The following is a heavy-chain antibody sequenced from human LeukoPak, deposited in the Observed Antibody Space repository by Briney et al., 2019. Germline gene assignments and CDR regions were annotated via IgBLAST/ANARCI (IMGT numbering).Heavy chain of an antibody. CDR2: ISYDGSNK. CDR1: GFTFSSYG. V-gene: IGHV3-30*18. J-gene: IGHJ6*02. D-gene: IGHD6-13*01. Sequence: GGSLRLSCAASGFTFSSYGMHWVRQAPGKGLEWVAVISYDGSNKYYADSVKGRFTISRDNSKNTLYLQMNSLRAEDTAVYYCAKSSSPSLEYYYGMDVWGQGTTVTVSS. CDR3: AKSSSPSLEYYYGMDV.